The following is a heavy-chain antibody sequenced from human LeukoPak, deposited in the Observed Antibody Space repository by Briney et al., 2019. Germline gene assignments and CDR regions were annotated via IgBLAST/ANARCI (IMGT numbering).Heavy chain of an antibody. CDR3: ARARNGYNPFLFDY. V-gene: IGHV4-59*01. D-gene: IGHD5-24*01. Sequence: PWETLSLTCTVSGGSISDYYWNWIRQPPGKGLEWIGCIYSSGSTNYDPSLKSRLTISVDTSKNQFSLKLSSVTAADTAVYYCARARNGYNPFLFDYWGQGTLVTVSS. CDR2: IYSSGST. CDR1: GGSISDYY. J-gene: IGHJ4*02.